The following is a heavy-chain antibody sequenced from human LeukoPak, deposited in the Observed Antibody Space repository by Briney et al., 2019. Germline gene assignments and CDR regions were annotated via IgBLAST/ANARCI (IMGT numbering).Heavy chain of an antibody. J-gene: IGHJ4*02. Sequence: GGSLRLSCAASGFTFSSYSMNWVRQAPGKGLEWLSSISSSSSYIYYADSVKGRFTISRDNAKNSLYLQMNSLRAEDTAVYYCARGNVGARDYYFDYWGQGTLVTVSS. V-gene: IGHV3-21*01. CDR2: ISSSSSYI. CDR1: GFTFSSYS. D-gene: IGHD1-26*01. CDR3: ARGNVGARDYYFDY.